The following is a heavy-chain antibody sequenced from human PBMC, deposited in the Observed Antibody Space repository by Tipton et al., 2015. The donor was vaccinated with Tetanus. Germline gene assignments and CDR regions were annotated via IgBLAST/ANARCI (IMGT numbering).Heavy chain of an antibody. D-gene: IGHD6-13*01. Sequence: TLSLTCTVSGASVSSAGYYWTWIRQPPGKGLEWIGYIYDSGSTNYNPSLKSRVAMSVDTSKSHFSLRLNSVSTTDTAVYYCARAYSGSWYPDLRLDYWGQGVLVTVSS. CDR3: ARAYSGSWYPDLRLDY. V-gene: IGHV4-61*03. CDR2: IYDSGST. CDR1: GASVSSAGYY. J-gene: IGHJ4*02.